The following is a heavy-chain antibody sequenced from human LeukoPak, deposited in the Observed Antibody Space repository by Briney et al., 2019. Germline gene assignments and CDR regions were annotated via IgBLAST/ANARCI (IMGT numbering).Heavy chain of an antibody. V-gene: IGHV3-9*01. J-gene: IGHJ3*02. CDR1: GFTFDDYA. D-gene: IGHD2-15*01. Sequence: PGGSLRLSCAASGFTFDDYAMHWVRQAPGKGLEWVSGISWNSGSIGYADSVKGRFIVSRDNAKNSLFLQINSLRAEDTALYYCARDPFHGSLDIWGQGITVTVSS. CDR3: ARDPFHGSLDI. CDR2: ISWNSGSI.